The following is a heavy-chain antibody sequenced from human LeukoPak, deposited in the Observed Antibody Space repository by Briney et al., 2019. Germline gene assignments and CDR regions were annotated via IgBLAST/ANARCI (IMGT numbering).Heavy chain of an antibody. D-gene: IGHD3-10*01. CDR3: ARDFYFGSGSQRGTSYYSFGMDV. CDR2: MNPNSGNT. CDR1: GHAFTSYD. V-gene: IGHV1-8*01. Sequence: ASVKVSCKASGHAFTSYDINWVRQATGQGLEWMGWMNPNSGNTGFIQKFQGRLIMTRNTSISTAYMELSSLRSEDTAVYYCARDFYFGSGSQRGTSYYSFGMDVWGQGTTVTVSS. J-gene: IGHJ6*02.